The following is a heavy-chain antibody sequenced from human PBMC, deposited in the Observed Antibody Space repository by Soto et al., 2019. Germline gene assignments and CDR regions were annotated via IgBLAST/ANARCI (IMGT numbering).Heavy chain of an antibody. J-gene: IGHJ6*02. CDR1: GYSFTSYW. Sequence: PGESLKISCKGSGYSFTSYWIGWVRQMPGKGLEWMGIIYPGDSDTRYSPSFQGQVTISADKSISTAYLQWSSLKASDTAMYYCARHGDDLWFGELLGYYYYGMDVWGQGTTVTVSS. V-gene: IGHV5-51*01. CDR2: IYPGDSDT. D-gene: IGHD3-10*01. CDR3: ARHGDDLWFGELLGYYYYGMDV.